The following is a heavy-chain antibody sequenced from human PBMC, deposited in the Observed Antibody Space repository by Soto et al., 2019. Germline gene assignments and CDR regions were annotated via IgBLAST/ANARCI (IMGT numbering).Heavy chain of an antibody. J-gene: IGHJ5*02. V-gene: IGHV4-61*01. D-gene: IGHD2-2*01. CDR1: GGSVSSGSYY. Sequence: QVQLQESGPGLVKPSETLSLTCTVSGGSVSSGSYYWSWIRQPPGKGLEWIGYIYYSGSTNYNPPLKSRVTISVDTSKNQFSLKLSSVTAADTAVYYCARSSTRNWCDPCGQGTLVTVSS. CDR2: IYYSGST. CDR3: ARSSTRNWCDP.